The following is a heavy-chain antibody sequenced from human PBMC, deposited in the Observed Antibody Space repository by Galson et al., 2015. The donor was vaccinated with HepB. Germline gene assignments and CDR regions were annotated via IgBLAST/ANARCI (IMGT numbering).Heavy chain of an antibody. CDR2: IIPIFGTA. J-gene: IGHJ2*01. V-gene: IGHV1-69*13. D-gene: IGHD2-21*02. CDR1: GGTFSSYA. CDR3: AREAYCGGDCYFSWYFDL. Sequence: SVKVSCKASGGTFSSYAISWVRQAPGQGLEWMGGIIPIFGTANYAQKFQGRVTITADESTSTAYMELSSLRSEDTAVYYCAREAYCGGDCYFSWYFDLWGRGTLVTVSS.